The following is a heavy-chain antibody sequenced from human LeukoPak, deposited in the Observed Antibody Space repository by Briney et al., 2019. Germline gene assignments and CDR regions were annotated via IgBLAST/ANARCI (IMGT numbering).Heavy chain of an antibody. CDR1: GGSISSSSYY. J-gene: IGHJ5*02. CDR3: ARVVCYDFWSGYYWEENWFDP. Sequence: SETLSLTCTVSGGSISSSSYYWGWIRLPPGKGLEWIGSIYYSGSTYYNPSLKSRVTISVDTSKNQFSLKLSSVTAADTAVYYCARVVCYDFWSGYYWEENWFDPWGQGTLVTVSS. V-gene: IGHV4-39*07. D-gene: IGHD3-3*01. CDR2: IYYSGST.